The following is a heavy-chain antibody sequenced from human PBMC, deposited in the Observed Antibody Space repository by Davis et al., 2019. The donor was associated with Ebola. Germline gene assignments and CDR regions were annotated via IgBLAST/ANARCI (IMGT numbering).Heavy chain of an antibody. V-gene: IGHV1-18*01. CDR1: GYTFTSYG. CDR2: ISAYNGNT. D-gene: IGHD3-3*01. J-gene: IGHJ6*02. Sequence: ASVKVSCKASGYTFTSYGISWVRQAPGQGLEWMGWISAYNGNTNYAQKLQGRVTMTTDTSTSTAYMELRSLRSDDTAVYYCARDGPMNGFGVVIIGWDYYYYGMDVWGQGTTVTVSS. CDR3: ARDGPMNGFGVVIIGWDYYYYGMDV.